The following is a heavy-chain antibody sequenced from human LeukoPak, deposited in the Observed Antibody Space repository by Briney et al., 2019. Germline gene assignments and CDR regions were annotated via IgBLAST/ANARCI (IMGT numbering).Heavy chain of an antibody. CDR1: GGSISSTNW. V-gene: IGHV4-4*02. CDR2: ISHSGST. Sequence: KPSGTLSLTCAVSGGSISSTNWWSWVGQPPGKGLGWIGEISHSGSTNYNPSLKSRVTISVDKSKNQFSLKLSSVTAADTAVYYCARDAWVVTHHYFDYWGQGTLVTVSS. D-gene: IGHD4-23*01. CDR3: ARDAWVVTHHYFDY. J-gene: IGHJ4*02.